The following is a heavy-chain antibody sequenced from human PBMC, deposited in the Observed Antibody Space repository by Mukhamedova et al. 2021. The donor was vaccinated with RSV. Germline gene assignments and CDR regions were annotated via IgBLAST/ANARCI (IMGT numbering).Heavy chain of an antibody. CDR3: ARVLYGVRILGVVSGALEI. V-gene: IGHV5-51*01. J-gene: IGHJ3*02. D-gene: IGHD3-3*01. Sequence: IAWVRQVPGKGLEWMGIIYPGDSETAYSPAFQGQVTISVDKSANTAYLQWSSLRASDTAMYYCARVLYGVRILGVVSGALEIWGQ. CDR2: IYPGDSET.